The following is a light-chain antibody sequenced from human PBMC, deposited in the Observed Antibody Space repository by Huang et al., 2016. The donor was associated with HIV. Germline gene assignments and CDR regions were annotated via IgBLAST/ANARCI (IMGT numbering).Light chain of an antibody. V-gene: IGKV3-20*01. CDR2: GAS. Sequence: EIVLTQSPATLSLSAGERVSLSCRASQNIANSHLAWYQQKPGQPPRLLVFGASTRASGIPDRVTGSVSGTDFILSISGLEPDDFAVYYCQQYDTFTFGQGTKVEMK. CDR1: QNIANSH. CDR3: QQYDTFT. J-gene: IGKJ2*01.